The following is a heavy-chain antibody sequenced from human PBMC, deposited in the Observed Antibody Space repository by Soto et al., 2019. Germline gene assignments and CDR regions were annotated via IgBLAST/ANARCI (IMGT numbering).Heavy chain of an antibody. J-gene: IGHJ4*02. V-gene: IGHV3-23*01. CDR3: AKCSSASCFNEGFDY. CDR2: ISGGGRTT. CDR1: GFTFSSYA. D-gene: IGHD2-2*01. Sequence: PVGSLRLSCAASGFTFSSYAMSWVRQAPGKGLEWVSGISGGGRTTYYADSVKGRFTISRDNSKNTLFLQMNSLTVGDTAVYYCAKCSSASCFNEGFDYWGQGTLVTVSS.